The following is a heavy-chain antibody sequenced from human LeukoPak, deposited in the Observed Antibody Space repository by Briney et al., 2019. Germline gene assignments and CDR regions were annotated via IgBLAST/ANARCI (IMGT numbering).Heavy chain of an antibody. Sequence: SETLSLTCTVSGGSISSYYWSWIRQPPGKGLEWIAYIYYSGSTNYNPSLKSRVTISVDTSKNQFSLKLSSVTAADTAVYYCARRYGSGSSGTFGYWGHGTLVTVSS. CDR3: ARRYGSGSSGTFGY. V-gene: IGHV4-59*01. D-gene: IGHD3-10*01. CDR2: IYYSGST. J-gene: IGHJ4*01. CDR1: GGSISSYY.